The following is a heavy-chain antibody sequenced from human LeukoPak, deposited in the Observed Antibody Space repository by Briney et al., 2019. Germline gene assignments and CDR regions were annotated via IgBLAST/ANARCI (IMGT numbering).Heavy chain of an antibody. Sequence: SETLPLTCAVYGGSFSGYYWSWIRQPPGKGLEWIGEINHSGSTNYNPSLKSRVTISVDTSKNQFSLKLSSVTAADTAVYYCARCPQPVRVYYFDYWGQGTLVTVSS. V-gene: IGHV4-34*01. CDR2: INHSGST. CDR3: ARCPQPVRVYYFDY. J-gene: IGHJ4*02. CDR1: GGSFSGYY. D-gene: IGHD2-2*01.